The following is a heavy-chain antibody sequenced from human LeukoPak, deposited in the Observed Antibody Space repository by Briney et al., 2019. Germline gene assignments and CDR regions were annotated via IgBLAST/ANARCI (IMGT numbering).Heavy chain of an antibody. CDR2: IRYDGSNK. V-gene: IGHV3-30*02. CDR1: GFTFSSYG. Sequence: GGSLRLSCAASGFTFSSYGMHWVRQAPGKGLEWVAFIRYDGSNKYYADSVRGRFTISRDNSKNTLYLQMNSLRAEDTATYYCARDIRNYYDSGAYGWFDPWGQGTLVPVSS. D-gene: IGHD3-10*01. CDR3: ARDIRNYYDSGAYGWFDP. J-gene: IGHJ5*02.